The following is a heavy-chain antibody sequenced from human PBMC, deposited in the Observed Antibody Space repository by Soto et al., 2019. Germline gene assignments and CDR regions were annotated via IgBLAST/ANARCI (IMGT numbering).Heavy chain of an antibody. V-gene: IGHV1-2*02. Sequence: GASVKVSCKASGYTFTGYYMHWVRQAPGQGLEWMGWINPNSGGTNYAQKFQGRVTMTRDTSISTAYMGLSRLRSDDTAVYYCARSPTLDYDFWSGYPVPLDYWGQGTLVTVSS. CDR2: INPNSGGT. CDR3: ARSPTLDYDFWSGYPVPLDY. CDR1: GYTFTGYY. D-gene: IGHD3-3*01. J-gene: IGHJ4*02.